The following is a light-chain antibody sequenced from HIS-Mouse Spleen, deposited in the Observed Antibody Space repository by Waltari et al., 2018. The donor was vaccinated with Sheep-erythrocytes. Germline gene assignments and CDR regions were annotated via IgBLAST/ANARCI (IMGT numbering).Light chain of an antibody. CDR1: QSISSW. CDR2: KAS. CDR3: QQYNSSLT. Sequence: DIQMTQSPSTLSASVGDRVTITCRASQSISSWLAWYQQKPGKAPKLLIYKASSLESGVPSSFSGSGSGTEFTLTISSLQPDDFATYYCQQYNSSLTFGPGTKVDIK. V-gene: IGKV1-5*03. J-gene: IGKJ3*01.